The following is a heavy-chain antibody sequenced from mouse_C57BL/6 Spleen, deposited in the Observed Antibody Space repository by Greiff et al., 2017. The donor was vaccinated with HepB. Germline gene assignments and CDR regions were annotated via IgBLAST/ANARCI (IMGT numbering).Heavy chain of an antibody. Sequence: DVHLVESGEGLVKPGGSLKLSCAASGFTFSSYAMSWVRQTPEKRLEWVAYISSGGDYIYYADTVKGRFTISRDNARNTLYLQMSSLKSEDTAMYYCTMITAWFAYWGQGTLVTVSA. CDR1: GFTFSSYA. V-gene: IGHV5-9-1*02. J-gene: IGHJ3*01. CDR2: ISSGGDYI. D-gene: IGHD2-4*01. CDR3: TMITAWFAY.